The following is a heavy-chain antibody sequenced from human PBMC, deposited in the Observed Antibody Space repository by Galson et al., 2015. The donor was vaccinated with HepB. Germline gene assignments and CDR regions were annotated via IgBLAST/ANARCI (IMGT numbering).Heavy chain of an antibody. Sequence: SVKVSCKASGYTFTSYDINWVRQATGQGLEWMGGIIPIFGTANYAQKFQGRVTITADESTSTAYMELSSLRSKDTAVYYCTRAGRDDFWSGPTGAFDIWGQGTMVTVSS. CDR1: GYTFTSYD. D-gene: IGHD3-3*01. J-gene: IGHJ3*02. CDR3: TRAGRDDFWSGPTGAFDI. V-gene: IGHV1-69*13. CDR2: IIPIFGTA.